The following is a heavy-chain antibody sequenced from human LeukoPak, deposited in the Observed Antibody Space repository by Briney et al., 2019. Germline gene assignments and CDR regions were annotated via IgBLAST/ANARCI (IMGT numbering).Heavy chain of an antibody. D-gene: IGHD2-15*01. CDR3: AKGSCSGGSCSVPRDAFDI. V-gene: IGHV3-9*01. Sequence: GGSLRLSCAASGFTFDDYAMHWVRQAPGKGLEWVSRISWNGGSIGYADSVKGRFTISRDNGKNSLYLQMNSLRAEDTALYYCAKGSCSGGSCSVPRDAFDIWGQGTMVTVSS. J-gene: IGHJ3*02. CDR1: GFTFDDYA. CDR2: ISWNGGSI.